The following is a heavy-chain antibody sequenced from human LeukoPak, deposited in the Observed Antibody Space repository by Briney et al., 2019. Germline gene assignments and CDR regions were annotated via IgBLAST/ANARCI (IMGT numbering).Heavy chain of an antibody. D-gene: IGHD3-10*01. J-gene: IGHJ4*02. CDR3: ANSLWFGELYFDY. Sequence: SRAHSRLKDSSDEMNWIRQAPGYRLEKVSYISSSGSTIYYADSVKGRFTISRDNAKNSLYLQMNSLRAEDTAVYYCANSLWFGELYFDYWGQGTLVTVSS. CDR1: RLKDSSDE. CDR2: ISSSGSTI. V-gene: IGHV3-48*03.